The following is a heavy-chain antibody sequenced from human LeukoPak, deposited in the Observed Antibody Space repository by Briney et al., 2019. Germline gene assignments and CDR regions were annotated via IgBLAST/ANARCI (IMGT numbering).Heavy chain of an antibody. CDR1: GGSISSYY. J-gene: IGHJ4*02. D-gene: IGHD3-22*01. Sequence: SETLSLTCTVSGGSISSYYWSWIRQPPGKGLEWIGYIYYSGSTNYNPSLKSRVTISVGTSTNQFSLKLSSVTAADTAVYYCASGPLYYYDSSGYSYYFDYWGQGTLVTVSS. CDR2: IYYSGST. V-gene: IGHV4-59*08. CDR3: ASGPLYYYDSSGYSYYFDY.